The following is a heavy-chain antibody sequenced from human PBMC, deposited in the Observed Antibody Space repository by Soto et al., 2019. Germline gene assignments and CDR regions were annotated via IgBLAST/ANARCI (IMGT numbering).Heavy chain of an antibody. D-gene: IGHD2-2*01. J-gene: IGHJ5*02. CDR1: GVPFISYA. CDR2: IIPIFGTA. CDR3: ARELYCSSTSCYNWFDP. Sequence: SVKVSCTASGVPFISYASIWVRQAPGQGLEWMGGIIPIFGTANYAQKFQGRVTITADESTSTAYMELSSLRSEDTAVYYCARELYCSSTSCYNWFDPWGQGTLVTVSS. V-gene: IGHV1-69*01.